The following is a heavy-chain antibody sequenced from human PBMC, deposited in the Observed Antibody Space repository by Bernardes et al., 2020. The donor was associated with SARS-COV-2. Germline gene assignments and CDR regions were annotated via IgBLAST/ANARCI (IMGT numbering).Heavy chain of an antibody. D-gene: IGHD4-4*01. V-gene: IGHV1-2*02. J-gene: IGHJ5*02. CDR1: GYTFTGYY. Sequence: ASVKVSCKASGYTFTGYYMHWVRQAPGQGLEWMGWINPNSGGTNYAQKFQGRVTMTRDTSISTAYMELIRLRPDDTAVYFCGRAPYRWFDPWGQGTLVTVSS. CDR3: GRAPYRWFDP. CDR2: INPNSGGT.